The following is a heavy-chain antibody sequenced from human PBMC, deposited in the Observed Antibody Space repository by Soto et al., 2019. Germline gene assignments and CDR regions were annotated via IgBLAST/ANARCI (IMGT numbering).Heavy chain of an antibody. V-gene: IGHV3-48*03. D-gene: IGHD3-10*01. J-gene: IGHJ4*02. CDR3: TRAAWFPYLSFY. CDR1: GFTFSRFE. Sequence: GGSRRRSCAASGFTFSRFELHWVRQAPGKGLEWISYISISGSTAYYASSVEGRFTISRDNANNSVYLQMDSLRAEDTALYYCTRAAWFPYLSFYWGQGALDTVSS. CDR2: ISISGSTA.